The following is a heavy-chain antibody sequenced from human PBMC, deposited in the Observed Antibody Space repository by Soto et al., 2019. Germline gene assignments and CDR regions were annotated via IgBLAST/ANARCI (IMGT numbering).Heavy chain of an antibody. CDR3: AREPNSIDY. CDR1: RFTFSNYW. D-gene: IGHD1-7*01. J-gene: IGHJ4*02. V-gene: IGHV3-7*01. Sequence: HPGGSLRLSCAASRFTFSNYWMSWVRQAPGKGLEWVANIKQDGSEKYYVDSVKGRFTISRDNAKNSLYLQMNSLRAEDTAVYYCAREPNSIDYWGQGTLVTVSS. CDR2: IKQDGSEK.